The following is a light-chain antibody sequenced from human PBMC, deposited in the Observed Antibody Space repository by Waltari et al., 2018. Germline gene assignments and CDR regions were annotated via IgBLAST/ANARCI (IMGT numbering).Light chain of an antibody. J-gene: IGKJ2*01. CDR3: QQSYDAPPT. CDR2: GAS. V-gene: IGKV1-39*01. Sequence: DIQMTQSPSSLSASVGDRVTITCRESQNIRTYLHWYQQQSGKAPKLLIDGASTLQSGVPSRFSGSASGTYFTLTIDSLQPEDFATYFCQQSYDAPPTFGQGTRVDIK. CDR1: QNIRTY.